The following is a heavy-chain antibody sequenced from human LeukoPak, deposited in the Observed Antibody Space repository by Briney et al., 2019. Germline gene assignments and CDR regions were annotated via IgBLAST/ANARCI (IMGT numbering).Heavy chain of an antibody. D-gene: IGHD3-9*01. CDR2: IIPILGIA. J-gene: IGHJ5*02. V-gene: IGHV1-69*04. Sequence: ASVKVSCKASGGTFSSYAISWVRQAPGQGLEWMGRIIPILGIANYAQKFQGRVTITADKSTSTAYMELSSLRSEDTAVYYCARDREFYYDILTGYFGFSWFDPWGQGTLVTVSS. CDR3: ARDREFYYDILTGYFGFSWFDP. CDR1: GGTFSSYA.